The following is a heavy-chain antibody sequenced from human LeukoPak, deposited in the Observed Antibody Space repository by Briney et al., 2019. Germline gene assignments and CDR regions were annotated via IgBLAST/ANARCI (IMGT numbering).Heavy chain of an antibody. CDR1: GYTFTSYA. CDR2: INPNSGGT. Sequence: ASVKVSCKASGYTFTSYAMNWVRQAPGQGLEWMGRINPNSGGTNYAQKFQGRVTMTRDTSISTAYMELSRLRSDDMAVYYCARGGNSKASDYWGQGTLVTVSS. V-gene: IGHV1-2*06. D-gene: IGHD4-23*01. J-gene: IGHJ4*02. CDR3: ARGGNSKASDY.